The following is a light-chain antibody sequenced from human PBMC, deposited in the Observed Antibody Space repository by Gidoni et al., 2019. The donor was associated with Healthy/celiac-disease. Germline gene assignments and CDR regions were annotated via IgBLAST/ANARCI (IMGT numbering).Light chain of an antibody. CDR3: QSADSSGTYVV. J-gene: IGLJ2*01. CDR1: ALPKQY. V-gene: IGLV3-25*03. Sequence: YELTQPPSVSVFPGQTARITCSGDALPKQYAYWYQQKPGQAPVLVIYKDSERPSGIPERFSGSSSGTTVTLTISGVQAEDEADYYCQSADSSGTYVVFGGGTKLTVL. CDR2: KDS.